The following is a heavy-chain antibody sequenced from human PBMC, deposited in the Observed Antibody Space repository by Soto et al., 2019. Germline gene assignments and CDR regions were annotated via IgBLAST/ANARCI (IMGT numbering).Heavy chain of an antibody. Sequence: GGSLRLSCAASGFTFSTYSMNWVRQAPGKGLEWVSSISSSGTYIHYADSLKGRFTISRDNAKNSLYLQMISLRAEDTAVYYCARESEDLTSNFDYWGQGTLVTVSS. CDR2: ISSSGTYI. CDR1: GFTFSTYS. V-gene: IGHV3-21*01. J-gene: IGHJ4*02. CDR3: ARESEDLTSNFDY.